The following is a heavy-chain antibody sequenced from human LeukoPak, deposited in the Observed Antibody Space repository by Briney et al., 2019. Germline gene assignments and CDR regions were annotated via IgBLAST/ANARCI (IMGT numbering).Heavy chain of an antibody. CDR3: AKQAGGRGTSSWNPSGWFRTAEYYFDY. Sequence: GGSLRLSCAASGFTFSSYAMHWVRQAPGKGLEWVAVISYDGSNKYYADSVKGRFTISRDNSRNTLYLQMNSLRAEDTAVYYCAKQAGGRGTSSWNPSGWFRTAEYYFDYWGQGTLVTVSS. CDR1: GFTFSSYA. D-gene: IGHD2-2*01. CDR2: ISYDGSNK. V-gene: IGHV3-30-3*02. J-gene: IGHJ4*02.